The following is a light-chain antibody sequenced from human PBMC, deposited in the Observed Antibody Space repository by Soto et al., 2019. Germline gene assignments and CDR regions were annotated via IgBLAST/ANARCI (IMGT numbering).Light chain of an antibody. CDR2: GAS. J-gene: IGKJ1*01. Sequence: DIQMTQSPSSLSASVGDSVTITCRASQSVRNYLNWYQHKPGKAPKLLIYGASHLQTGVPSRFSGSGSGTDFTLTVSSLQPEDFATYYCQQTYSSSWTFGQGTKVDIK. CDR3: QQTYSSSWT. CDR1: QSVRNY. V-gene: IGKV1-39*01.